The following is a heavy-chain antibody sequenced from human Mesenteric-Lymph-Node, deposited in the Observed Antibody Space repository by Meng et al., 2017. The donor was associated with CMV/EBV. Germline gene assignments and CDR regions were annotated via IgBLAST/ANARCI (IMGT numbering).Heavy chain of an antibody. Sequence: SLKISCAASGFTFDTYAMTWVRQAPGKGLEWVSGISWNSDTLGYADSVKGRFTISRDNAKSSLYLQMDSLRAEDTALYYCAKDQSRFFPSAYGMDVWGQGTTVTVSS. J-gene: IGHJ6*02. V-gene: IGHV3-9*01. CDR3: AKDQSRFFPSAYGMDV. CDR1: GFTFDTYA. D-gene: IGHD3-3*01. CDR2: ISWNSDTL.